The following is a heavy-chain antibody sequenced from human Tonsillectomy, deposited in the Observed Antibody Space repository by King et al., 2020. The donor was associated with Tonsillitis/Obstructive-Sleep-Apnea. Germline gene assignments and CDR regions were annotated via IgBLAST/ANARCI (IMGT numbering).Heavy chain of an antibody. CDR3: AMRGFKGSGIFSYYMDV. V-gene: IGHV1-69*01. J-gene: IGHJ6*03. CDR1: GGTFSSYA. CDR2: IIPIFGTA. Sequence: GQLVQSGAEVKKPGSSVKVSCKASGGTFSSYAISWVRQAPGQGLEWMGGIIPIFGTANYAQKFQGRVTITADESTSTAYMGLSSLRSEETAVYYCAMRGFKGSGIFSYYMDVWGKGTTVTVSS. D-gene: IGHD3-10*01.